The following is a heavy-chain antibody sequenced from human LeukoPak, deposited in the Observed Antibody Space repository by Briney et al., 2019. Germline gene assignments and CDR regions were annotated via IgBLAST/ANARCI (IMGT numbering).Heavy chain of an antibody. CDR3: ARARNLLRFLEWLTHYYYGMDV. Sequence: GGSLRLSCAASGFTSSSYAMHWVRQAPGKGLEWVAVISYDGSNKYYADSVKGRFTISRDNSKNTLYLQMNSLRAEDTAVYYCARARNLLRFLEWLTHYYYGMDVWGQGTTVTVSS. V-gene: IGHV3-30-3*01. CDR1: GFTSSSYA. D-gene: IGHD3-3*01. J-gene: IGHJ6*02. CDR2: ISYDGSNK.